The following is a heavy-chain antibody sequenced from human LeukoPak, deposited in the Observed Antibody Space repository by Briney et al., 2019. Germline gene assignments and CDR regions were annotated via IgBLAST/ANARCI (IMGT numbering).Heavy chain of an antibody. J-gene: IGHJ4*02. CDR2: INPNSGGT. V-gene: IGHV1-2*02. CDR1: GYTFTGYY. D-gene: IGHD6-6*01. Sequence: ASGKVSCKASGYTFTGYYMHWVRQAPGQGLEWMGWINPNSGGTNYAQKFQGRVTMTRDTSISTAYMELSRLRSDDTAVYYCARDFNGYSSSYFDYWGQGTLVTVSS. CDR3: ARDFNGYSSSYFDY.